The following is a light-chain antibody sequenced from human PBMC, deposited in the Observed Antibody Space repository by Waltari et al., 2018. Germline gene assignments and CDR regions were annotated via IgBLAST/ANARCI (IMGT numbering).Light chain of an antibody. CDR2: GNN. J-gene: IGLJ2*01. CDR3: QSFDNMLSGGVV. Sequence: QSVLTQPPPVSGTPGQRVTISCSGSNSNIGHGQSVHWYQHPPGTAPKLLIYGNNNRPSGVPDRFSGSKSGTSASLAITGLQADDEADYFCQSFDNMLSGGVVFGGGTKLAVL. V-gene: IGLV1-40*01. CDR1: NSNIGHGQS.